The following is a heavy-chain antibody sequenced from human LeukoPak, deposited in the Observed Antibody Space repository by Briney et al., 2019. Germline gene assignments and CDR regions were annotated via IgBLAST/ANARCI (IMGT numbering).Heavy chain of an antibody. V-gene: IGHV1-46*01. CDR1: GYTFTSYY. CDR3: ARDAKKYYYDSSGYYY. Sequence: ASVKVSCKASGYTFTSYYMHWVRRAPDWVRQAPGQGLEWMGIINPSGGSTIYAQKFQGRVTMTRDTSTSTAFMELRSLRSDDTAVYYCARDAKKYYYDSSGYYYWGQGTLVTVSS. CDR2: INPSGGST. J-gene: IGHJ4*02. D-gene: IGHD3-22*01.